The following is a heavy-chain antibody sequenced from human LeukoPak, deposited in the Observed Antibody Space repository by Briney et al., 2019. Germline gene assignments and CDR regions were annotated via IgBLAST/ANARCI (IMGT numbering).Heavy chain of an antibody. CDR1: GGSISSGGYY. Sequence: SETLSLTCTVSGGSISSGGYYWSWIRQHPGKGLEWIGYIYYSGSTYYNPSLKSRVTISVDTSKNQFSLKLSSVTAADTAVYYCARADPGYSYGYYFDYWGQGTLVTVSS. CDR2: IYYSGST. J-gene: IGHJ4*02. D-gene: IGHD5-18*01. V-gene: IGHV4-31*03. CDR3: ARADPGYSYGYYFDY.